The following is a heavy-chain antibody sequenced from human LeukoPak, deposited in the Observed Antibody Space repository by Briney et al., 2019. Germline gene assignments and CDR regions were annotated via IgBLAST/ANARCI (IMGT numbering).Heavy chain of an antibody. J-gene: IGHJ4*02. CDR1: GYTFTGYY. Sequence: ASVKVSCKASGYTFTGYYMHWVRQAPGQGLEWMGWINPNSGGTTYAQKFQGRVTMTRDTSISTAYMELTRLRSDDTAVYYCARDSGWYSSTDYFDYWGQGTLVTVSS. CDR3: ARDSGWYSSTDYFDY. D-gene: IGHD6-19*01. CDR2: INPNSGGT. V-gene: IGHV1-2*02.